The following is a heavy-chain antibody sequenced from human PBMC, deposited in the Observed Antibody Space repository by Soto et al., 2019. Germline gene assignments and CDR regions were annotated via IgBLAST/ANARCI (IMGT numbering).Heavy chain of an antibody. CDR1: GGSVSSGSYY. Sequence: SETLSLTCTVSGGSVSSGSYYWSWIRQPPGKGLEWIGYIYYSGSTNYNSSLKSRVTISVDTSKNQFSLKLSSVTAADTAVYYCARAGMRSYSSGWYGKYYFYYCGQGTLVTVSS. CDR3: ARAGMRSYSSGWYGKYYFYY. CDR2: IYYSGST. D-gene: IGHD6-19*01. J-gene: IGHJ4*02. V-gene: IGHV4-61*01.